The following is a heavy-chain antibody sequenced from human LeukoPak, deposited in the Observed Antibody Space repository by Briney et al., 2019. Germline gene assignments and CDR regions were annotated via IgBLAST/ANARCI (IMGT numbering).Heavy chain of an antibody. CDR1: GYTFTGNY. Sequence: GASVQVSCKASGYTFTGNYMHWVRQAPGQGLEWMGCINPNSGGTNYAQKFQGRVTMTRDTSVSTAYMELSRLRSDDTAVYYCASPITAAGKAGFDYWGQGTLVTVSS. V-gene: IGHV1-2*02. CDR3: ASPITAAGKAGFDY. D-gene: IGHD6-13*01. J-gene: IGHJ4*02. CDR2: INPNSGGT.